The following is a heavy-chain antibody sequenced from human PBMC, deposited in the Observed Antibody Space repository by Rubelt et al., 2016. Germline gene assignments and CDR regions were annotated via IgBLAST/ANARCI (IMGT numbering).Heavy chain of an antibody. CDR2: IYYRGST. V-gene: IGHV4-31*01. J-gene: IGHJ6*02. Sequence: QVQLQESGPGLVKPSQTLSLTCTVSGGSISSGGYYWSWIRQHPGKGLEWIGYIYYRGSTFYNPSLHSLVTISVATSKNQFPLKLSSGTAADTAVYYCARDLGGGYYYGMDGLGQGTTATVSS. CDR1: GGSISSGGYY. D-gene: IGHD3-16*01. CDR3: ARDLGGGYYYGMDG.